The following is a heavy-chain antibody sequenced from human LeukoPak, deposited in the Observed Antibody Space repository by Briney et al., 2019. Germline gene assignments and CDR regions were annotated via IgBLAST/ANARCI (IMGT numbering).Heavy chain of an antibody. Sequence: PSETLSLTCTVSGGSISSYYWSWIRQPPGKGLEWIGYIYYSGSTNYNPSLKSRVTISVDTSKNQFSLKLYSVTAADTAVYYCARNGGYDWGFDYWGQGTPVTVSS. CDR3: ARNGGYDWGFDY. J-gene: IGHJ4*02. V-gene: IGHV4-59*01. CDR2: IYYSGST. D-gene: IGHD5-12*01. CDR1: GGSISSYY.